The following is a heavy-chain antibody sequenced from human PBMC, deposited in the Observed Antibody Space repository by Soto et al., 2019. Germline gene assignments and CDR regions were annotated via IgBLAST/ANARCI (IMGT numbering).Heavy chain of an antibody. Sequence: QVQLVESGGGVVQPGRSLRLSCAASGFTFSSYGMHWVRQAPGKGLEWVAVIWYDGSNKYYADSVKGRFTISRDNSKNTVYLQMNSLRAEDTAVYYCARGGGVYDDYGNWFDPWGQGTLVTVSS. D-gene: IGHD4-17*01. CDR3: ARGGGVYDDYGNWFDP. V-gene: IGHV3-33*01. J-gene: IGHJ5*02. CDR1: GFTFSSYG. CDR2: IWYDGSNK.